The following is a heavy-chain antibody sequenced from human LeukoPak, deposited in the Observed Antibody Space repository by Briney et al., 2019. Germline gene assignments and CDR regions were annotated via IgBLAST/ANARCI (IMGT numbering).Heavy chain of an antibody. Sequence: GGSLRLSCAASGFTFSSYWVSWVRQAPGKGLEWVANIKQDGSEKYYVDSVKGRFTISRDNAKNSLYLQMNSLRAEDTAVYYCARDVRWQQLGYWGQGTLVTVSS. CDR1: GFTFSSYW. D-gene: IGHD6-13*01. CDR3: ARDVRWQQLGY. CDR2: IKQDGSEK. J-gene: IGHJ4*02. V-gene: IGHV3-7*01.